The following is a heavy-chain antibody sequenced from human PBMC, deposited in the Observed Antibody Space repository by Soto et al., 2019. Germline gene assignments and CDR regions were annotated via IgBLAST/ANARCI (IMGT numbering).Heavy chain of an antibody. CDR2: ISSSSTI. Sequence: GESLKISCAASGFTFSSYSMNWVRQAPGKGLEWVSYISSSSTIYYADSVKGRFTISRDNAKNSLYLQMNSLRDEDTAVYYCARDPQQWLAFDYWGQGTLVTVSS. CDR1: GFTFSSYS. J-gene: IGHJ4*02. V-gene: IGHV3-48*02. D-gene: IGHD6-19*01. CDR3: ARDPQQWLAFDY.